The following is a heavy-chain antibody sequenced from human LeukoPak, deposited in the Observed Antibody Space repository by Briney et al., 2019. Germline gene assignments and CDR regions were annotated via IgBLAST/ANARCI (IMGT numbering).Heavy chain of an antibody. D-gene: IGHD3-16*01. Sequence: ASVKVSCKASGYTFNSYSINWVRQAPGQGLEWMGSINAYNGNTNYAQKVQGRVTMTTDTSTSTAYMELRSLRSDDTALYYCARDGFRGPSDYWGQGTLVTVSP. V-gene: IGHV1-18*01. CDR2: INAYNGNT. CDR1: GYTFNSYS. J-gene: IGHJ4*02. CDR3: ARDGFRGPSDY.